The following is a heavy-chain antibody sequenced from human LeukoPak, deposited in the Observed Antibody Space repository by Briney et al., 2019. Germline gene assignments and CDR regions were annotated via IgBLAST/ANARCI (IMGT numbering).Heavy chain of an antibody. CDR3: ARRLGYCSDGSCYSLNY. V-gene: IGHV1-8*01. CDR2: MNPNSGNT. J-gene: IGHJ4*02. CDR1: GYTFTSYD. D-gene: IGHD2-15*01. Sequence: GASVRVSCKASGYTFTSYDINWVRQATGQGLEWMGWMNPNSGNTGYAQKFLGRVTMTRNASISTAYMDLSSLTSEDTAVYYCARRLGYCSDGSCYSLNYWGQGTLVTVSS.